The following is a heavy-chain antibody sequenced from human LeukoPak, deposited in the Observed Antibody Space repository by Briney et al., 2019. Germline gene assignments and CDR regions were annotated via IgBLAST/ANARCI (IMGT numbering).Heavy chain of an antibody. CDR2: INHSGST. CDR3: ARRGLPSYYYYYYMDV. CDR1: GGSFSGYY. D-gene: IGHD2-21*01. V-gene: IGHV4-34*01. J-gene: IGHJ6*03. Sequence: SETLSLTCAVYGGSFSGYYWSWIRQPPGKGLEWIGEINHSGSTNYNPSLKSRVTISVDTSKNQFSLKLSSVTAADTAVYYCARRGLPSYYYYYYMDVWGKGTTVTVSS.